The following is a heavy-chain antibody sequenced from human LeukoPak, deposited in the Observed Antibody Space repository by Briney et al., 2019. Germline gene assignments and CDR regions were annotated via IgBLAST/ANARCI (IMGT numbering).Heavy chain of an antibody. CDR2: INHSGST. Sequence: SETLSLTCAVYGGSFSGYNWSWIRQPPGKGLEWIGEINHSGSTNYNPSLKSRVTISGDTSKNQVSLKLSSVTAADTAVYYCARSYASSGYYYARGDAPYYLYYWGQGTLVPVSS. V-gene: IGHV4-34*01. J-gene: IGHJ4*02. CDR1: GGSFSGYN. D-gene: IGHD3-22*01. CDR3: ARSYASSGYYYARGDAPYYLYY.